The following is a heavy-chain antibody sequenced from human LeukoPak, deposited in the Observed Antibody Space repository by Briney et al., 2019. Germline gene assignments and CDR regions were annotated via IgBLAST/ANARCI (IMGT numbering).Heavy chain of an antibody. J-gene: IGHJ4*02. CDR1: GYSISSGYY. D-gene: IGHD3-10*01. CDR3: ARVHYYGSGSYYNDYYFDY. Sequence: SETLSLTCAVSGYSISSGYYWGWIRQPTGKGLEWIGSIYHSGSTYYNPSLKSRVTISVDTSKNQFSLKLSSVTAADTAVYYCARVHYYGSGSYYNDYYFDYWGQGTLVTVSS. V-gene: IGHV4-38-2*01. CDR2: IYHSGST.